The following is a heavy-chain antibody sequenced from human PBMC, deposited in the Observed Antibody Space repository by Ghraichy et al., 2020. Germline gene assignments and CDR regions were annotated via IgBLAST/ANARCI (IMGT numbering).Heavy chain of an antibody. CDR1: GYTFNNYG. CDR2: INAGNGKT. CDR3: ARDFQYGEYAI. J-gene: IGHJ3*02. Sequence: SVKVSCKASGYTFNNYGIQWVRQAPGQRLEWMGWINAGNGKTKYSQSFQDRVTLTRDTSASTAYMELSSLRSEDTAVYYCARDFQYGEYAIWGQGTMITVS. V-gene: IGHV1-3*01. D-gene: IGHD4-17*01.